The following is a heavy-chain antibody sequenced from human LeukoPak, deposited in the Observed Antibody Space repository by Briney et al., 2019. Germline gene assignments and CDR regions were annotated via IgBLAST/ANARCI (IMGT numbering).Heavy chain of an antibody. CDR3: ARDSYYYDSSGYYPRV. D-gene: IGHD3-22*01. CDR2: INPNSGGT. V-gene: IGHV1-2*02. J-gene: IGHJ4*02. Sequence: ASVKVSCKASGYTFTGYYMHWVRQAPGQGLEWMGWINPNSGGTNYAQKFQGRVTMTRDTSISTAYMELSRLRSDDTAVYYCARDSYYYDSSGYYPRVWGQGTLVTVSS. CDR1: GYTFTGYY.